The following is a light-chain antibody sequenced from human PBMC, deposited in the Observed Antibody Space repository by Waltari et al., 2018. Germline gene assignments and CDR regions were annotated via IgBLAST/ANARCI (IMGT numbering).Light chain of an antibody. V-gene: IGKV1-5*03. Sequence: DIQMTQSPSTLSASVGDRLTINYRASQSISNSLAWYQQKLGKTPKLLIHKGSWLESGVPSTFSGSGSGTEFTLLISSLQPDDFVTYYCQLDNSHSATFGQGTKVEIK. CDR3: QLDNSHSAT. J-gene: IGKJ1*01. CDR2: KGS. CDR1: QSISNS.